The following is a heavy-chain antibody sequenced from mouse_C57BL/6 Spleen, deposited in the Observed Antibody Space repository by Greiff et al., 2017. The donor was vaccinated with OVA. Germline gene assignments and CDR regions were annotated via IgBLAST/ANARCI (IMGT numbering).Heavy chain of an antibody. CDR2: IRSKSNNYAT. CDR1: GFSFNTYA. V-gene: IGHV10-1*01. Sequence: DVKLVESGGGLVQPKGSLKLSCAASGFSFNTYAMHWVRQAPGKGLEWVARIRSKSNNYATSYAVSVKDRFTITRDDSESMLYLQMNNVKTEDTAKYYCVGGLRLAYWGQGTLVTVSA. CDR3: VGGLRLAY. J-gene: IGHJ3*01. D-gene: IGHD2-4*01.